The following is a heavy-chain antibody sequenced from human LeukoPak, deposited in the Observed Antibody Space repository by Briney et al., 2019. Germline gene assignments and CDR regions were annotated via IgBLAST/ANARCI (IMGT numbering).Heavy chain of an antibody. Sequence: PGGSLRLSCAASRFTFSSYSMNWVRQAPGKGLEWVSSISSDSDYIYYADSLKGRFTISRDDAKNSLYLQMSSLRAEDTAVYYCAREHTLYHDAFDIWGQGTMVTVPS. CDR2: ISSDSDYI. CDR1: RFTFSSYS. V-gene: IGHV3-21*01. D-gene: IGHD2-2*02. CDR3: AREHTLYHDAFDI. J-gene: IGHJ3*02.